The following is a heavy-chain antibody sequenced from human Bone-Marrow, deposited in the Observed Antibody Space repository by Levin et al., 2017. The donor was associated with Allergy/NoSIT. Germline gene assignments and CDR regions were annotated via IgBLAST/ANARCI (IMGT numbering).Heavy chain of an antibody. J-gene: IGHJ4*02. CDR3: VATSGTWRVLELTDFDS. CDR1: GYSLTELS. CDR2: FDPEDAET. Sequence: GESLKISCKVSGYSLTELSMHWVRQAPGKGLEWMGSFDPEDAETTYTQKLQGRVTITDDTSTDTAYMELSSLRSDDTAVYYCVATSGTWRVLELTDFDSWGQGTLVIVSS. V-gene: IGHV1-24*01. D-gene: IGHD6-19*01.